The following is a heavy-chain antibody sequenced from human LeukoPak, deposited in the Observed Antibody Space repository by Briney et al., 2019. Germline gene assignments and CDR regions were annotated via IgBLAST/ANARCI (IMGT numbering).Heavy chain of an antibody. CDR3: VREYHGGYFDF. J-gene: IGHJ4*02. V-gene: IGHV1-46*03. CDR1: GYIFTSYY. Sequence: GASVKVSCKASGYIFTSYYMHWVRQAPGQGLEWLGVVYPSAGTSDPAQRFRARITLSDDTSTSTAYMELRSLKSEDTAIYFCVREYHGGYFDFWGQGTLVTVSP. CDR2: VYPSAGTS. D-gene: IGHD3-16*01.